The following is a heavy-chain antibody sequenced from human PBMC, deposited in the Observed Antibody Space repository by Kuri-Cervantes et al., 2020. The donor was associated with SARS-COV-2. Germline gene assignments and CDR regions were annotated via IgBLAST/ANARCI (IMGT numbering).Heavy chain of an antibody. D-gene: IGHD6-13*01. Sequence: SVKVSCKASGGTFSSSAISWVRQAPGQGLEWMGGIIPILGITNYAQKFQGRVTMTRDTSTSTVYMELSSLRSEDTAVYYCARASYSSSWYLNVTNFDIWGQGTMVTVSS. V-gene: IGHV1-69*10. CDR1: GGTFSSSA. CDR3: ARASYSSSWYLNVTNFDI. CDR2: IIPILGIT. J-gene: IGHJ3*02.